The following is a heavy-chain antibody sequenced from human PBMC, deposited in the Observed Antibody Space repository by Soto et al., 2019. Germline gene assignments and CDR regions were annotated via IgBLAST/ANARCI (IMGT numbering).Heavy chain of an antibody. CDR2: ISYDGSNK. V-gene: IGHV3-30-3*01. CDR1: GFTFSSYA. D-gene: IGHD5-12*01. CDR3: ASSRGYSGYDGYFDY. J-gene: IGHJ4*02. Sequence: GGSLRLSCAASGFTFSSYAMHWVRQAPGKGLEWVAVISYDGSNKYYADSVKGRFTISRDNSKNTLYLQMNSLRAEDTAVYYCASSRGYSGYDGYFDYWGQGTLVTVSS.